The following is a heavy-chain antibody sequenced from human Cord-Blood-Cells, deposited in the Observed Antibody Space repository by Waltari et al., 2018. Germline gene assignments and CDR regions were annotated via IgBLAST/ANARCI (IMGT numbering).Heavy chain of an antibody. J-gene: IGHJ4*02. V-gene: IGHV3-30-3*01. Sequence: QVQLVESGGGVVQPGRSLRLSCAASGFTFSSYAMHWVRQAPGKGLEWVAVISYDGSNKDYADSVKGRFTISRDNSKNTLYLQMNSLRAEDTAVYYCARDGANYYFDYWGQGTLVTVSS. CDR2: ISYDGSNK. CDR1: GFTFSSYA. D-gene: IGHD1-26*01. CDR3: ARDGANYYFDY.